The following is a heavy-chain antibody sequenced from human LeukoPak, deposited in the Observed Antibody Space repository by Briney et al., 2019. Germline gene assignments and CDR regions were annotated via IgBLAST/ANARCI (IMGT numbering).Heavy chain of an antibody. CDR2: IYSGGST. D-gene: IGHD4-17*01. J-gene: IGHJ4*02. CDR3: ARDYADYVGYFFFDY. Sequence: PGGSLRLSCAASGFTVSSNCMSWVRQAPGKGLEWVSVIYSGGSTYYADSVKGRFTISRDNSKNTLYLQMNSLRAEDTAVYYCARDYADYVGYFFFDYWGQGTLVTVSS. CDR1: GFTVSSNC. V-gene: IGHV3-66*01.